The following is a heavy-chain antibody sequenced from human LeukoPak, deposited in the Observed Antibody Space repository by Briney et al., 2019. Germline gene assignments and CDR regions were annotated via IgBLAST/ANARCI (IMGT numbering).Heavy chain of an antibody. Sequence: GGSLRLSCAASGFTFSSYWMSWVRQAPGKGLEWVANIKQDGSEKYYVDSVKGRFTISRDNAKNSLYLQMNSLRAEDTAVYYCAGEGEKEIHDAFDIWGQGTIVTVSS. J-gene: IGHJ3*02. CDR2: IKQDGSEK. CDR3: AGEGEKEIHDAFDI. CDR1: GFTFSSYW. D-gene: IGHD3-16*01. V-gene: IGHV3-7*01.